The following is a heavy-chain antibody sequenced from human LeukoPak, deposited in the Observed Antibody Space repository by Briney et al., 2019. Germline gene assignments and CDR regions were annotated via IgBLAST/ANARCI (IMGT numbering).Heavy chain of an antibody. D-gene: IGHD1-26*01. Sequence: PGGSLRLSCAASGFTFSSYSMNWVRQAPGKGLEWVSSISSSSSYIYYADSVKGRFTISRDNAKNSLYLQMNSLRAEDTAVYYCARDRDSGSYLGYYYYGMDVWGQGTTVTVSS. V-gene: IGHV3-21*01. CDR1: GFTFSSYS. CDR3: ARDRDSGSYLGYYYYGMDV. CDR2: ISSSSSYI. J-gene: IGHJ6*02.